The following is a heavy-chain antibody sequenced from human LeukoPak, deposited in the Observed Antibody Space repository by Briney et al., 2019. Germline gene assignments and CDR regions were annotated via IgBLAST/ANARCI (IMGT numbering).Heavy chain of an antibody. CDR3: AKDGLAYKWELLRDYYFYYMDV. D-gene: IGHD1-26*01. Sequence: PGGSLRLSCAASGFTFSDYGMHWVRQAPGKGLEWVAFIRYDGSNKYYADSVKGRFTISRDNSNNTLFLQMNSLRAEDTAVYYCAKDGLAYKWELLRDYYFYYMDVWGKGTTVTISS. CDR1: GFTFSDYG. V-gene: IGHV3-30*02. J-gene: IGHJ6*03. CDR2: IRYDGSNK.